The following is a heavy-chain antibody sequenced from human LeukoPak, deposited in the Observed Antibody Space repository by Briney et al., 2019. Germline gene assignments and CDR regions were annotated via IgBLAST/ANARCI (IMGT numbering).Heavy chain of an antibody. D-gene: IGHD6-19*01. CDR2: IIPILGMT. Sequence: ASVKVSCKASGYTFTSYGISWVRQAPGRGLEWMGRIIPILGMTNYAQNFRGRVTITADKSTSTAYMELSSLRSEDTAVYYCAREREGSGWALDYWGQGTLVTVSS. CDR1: GYTFTSYG. CDR3: AREREGSGWALDY. J-gene: IGHJ4*02. V-gene: IGHV1-69*04.